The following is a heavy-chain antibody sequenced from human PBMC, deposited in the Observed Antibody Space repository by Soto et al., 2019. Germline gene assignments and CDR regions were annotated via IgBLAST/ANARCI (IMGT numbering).Heavy chain of an antibody. D-gene: IGHD1-1*01. J-gene: IGHJ4*02. CDR1: GGSISSHF. CDR2: IYYSGST. Sequence: SETLSLACTVSGGSISSHFWSWIRHPPGKGLEWIGYIYYSGSTNYNPSLKSRVTISVXXXRXXXXLKXXPXPASDTAGDYCARGRESYNWNDVGDWGQGTRVTVSS. CDR3: ARGRESYNWNDVGD. V-gene: IGHV4-59*11.